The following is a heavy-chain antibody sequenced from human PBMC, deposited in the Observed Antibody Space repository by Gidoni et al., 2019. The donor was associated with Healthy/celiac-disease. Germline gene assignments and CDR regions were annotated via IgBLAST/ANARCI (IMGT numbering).Heavy chain of an antibody. D-gene: IGHD5-12*01. Sequence: QVQLVQSGAEVKKPGSSVKVSCKASGGPFSSYAISWVRQAPGQGLEWMGGIIPIFGTANYAQKFQGRVTITADESTSTAYMELSSLRSEDTAVYYCAVSPTGHSGYDRIFCWFDPWGQGTLVTVSS. V-gene: IGHV1-69*01. CDR1: GGPFSSYA. CDR2: IIPIFGTA. J-gene: IGHJ5*02. CDR3: AVSPTGHSGYDRIFCWFDP.